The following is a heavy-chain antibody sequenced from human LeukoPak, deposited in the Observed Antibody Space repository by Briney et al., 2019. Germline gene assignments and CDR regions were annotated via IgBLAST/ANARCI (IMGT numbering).Heavy chain of an antibody. V-gene: IGHV1-2*02. J-gene: IGHJ4*02. Sequence: ASVKVSCKASGYTFTGYYMHWVRLAPGQGLEWMGGINPNSGGTNYAQKFQGRVTVTRDTSISTVYMELSGLRSDDTAVYYCARMGLPARGLEHWGQGTLVTVSS. D-gene: IGHD1-1*01. CDR2: INPNSGGT. CDR3: ARMGLPARGLEH. CDR1: GYTFTGYY.